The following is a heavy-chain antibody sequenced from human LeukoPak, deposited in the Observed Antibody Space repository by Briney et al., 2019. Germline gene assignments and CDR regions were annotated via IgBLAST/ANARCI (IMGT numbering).Heavy chain of an antibody. CDR3: AKDDVDTAMVFVDY. J-gene: IGHJ4*02. D-gene: IGHD5-18*01. Sequence: GGSLRLSCATSGFTFSSYVMSWVRQAPGKGLEWVSGISGSGGSTYYADSVKGRFTISRDNSKNTLYLQMNSLRAEDTAVYYCAKDDVDTAMVFVDYWGQGTLVTVSS. CDR2: ISGSGGST. V-gene: IGHV3-23*01. CDR1: GFTFSSYV.